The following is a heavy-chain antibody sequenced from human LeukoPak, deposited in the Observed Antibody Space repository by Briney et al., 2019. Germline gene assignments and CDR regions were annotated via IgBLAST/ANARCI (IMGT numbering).Heavy chain of an antibody. CDR2: ISSSSSYI. J-gene: IGHJ4*02. V-gene: IGHV3-21*01. CDR3: ARRLVVDTDESFDY. Sequence: GGSLRLSCAASGFTFSSYSMNWVRQAPGKGLEWVSSISSSSSYIYYADSVKGRLTISRDNAKNSLYLQMNSLRAEDTAVYYCARRLVVDTDESFDYWGQGTLVTVSS. CDR1: GFTFSSYS. D-gene: IGHD5-18*01.